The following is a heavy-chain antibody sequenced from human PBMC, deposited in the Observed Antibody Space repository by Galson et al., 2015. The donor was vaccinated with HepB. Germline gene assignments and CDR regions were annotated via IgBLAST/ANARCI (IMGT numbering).Heavy chain of an antibody. D-gene: IGHD2-2*01. V-gene: IGHV3-33*06. J-gene: IGHJ6*03. CDR2: VWFDGSER. CDR3: ANLAMGISYHHYYMDD. CDR1: GFIFRNYG. Sequence: SLRLSCAASGFIFRNYGMHWVRQAPGKGLEWVAVVWFDGSERYFTDSVKGRFTISRDNSKNTLYLQLNSLRAEDTAVYYCANLAMGISYHHYYMDDWGKGTTVTVSS.